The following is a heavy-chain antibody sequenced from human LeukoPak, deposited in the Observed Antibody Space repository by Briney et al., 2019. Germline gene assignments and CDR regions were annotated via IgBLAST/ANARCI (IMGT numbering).Heavy chain of an antibody. CDR1: GGSISSYY. V-gene: IGHV4-59*01. Sequence: PSETLSLTCTVSGGSISSYYWSWIRQPPGKGLEWIGYIYYTGNTHYNFSLKSRVTISVATSKNQFSLKLSSVTAADTAVYYCARYAISTFDYWGQGTLVTVSS. CDR2: IYYTGNT. CDR3: ARYAISTFDY. D-gene: IGHD2-8*01. J-gene: IGHJ4*02.